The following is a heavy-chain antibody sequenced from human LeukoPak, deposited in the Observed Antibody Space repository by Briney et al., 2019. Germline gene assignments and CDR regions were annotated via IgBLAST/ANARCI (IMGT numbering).Heavy chain of an antibody. D-gene: IGHD2-21*01. V-gene: IGHV4-4*02. J-gene: IGHJ4*02. CDR1: GGSISSGDYY. CDR2: IYHSGST. Sequence: SETLSLTCTVSGGSISSGDYYWSWVRQPPGKGLEWIGEIYHSGSTNYNPSLKSRVTISVDKSKNQFSLKLSSVTAADTAVYYCASLLWPYNYWGQGTLVTVSS. CDR3: ASLLWPYNY.